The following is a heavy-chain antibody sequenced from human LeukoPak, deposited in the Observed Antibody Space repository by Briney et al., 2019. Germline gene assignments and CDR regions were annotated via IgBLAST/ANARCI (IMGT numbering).Heavy chain of an antibody. V-gene: IGHV3-21*06. Sequence: GESLRLSCSASGFTFSTPAMSWVRQAPGKALEWVSSINPRSNFIDYAGSVRGRFTISRDNARNSLYLQMNSLRAEDTAVYYCATSGRPQDSSGYYYYAYWGQGTLVTVSS. CDR3: ATSGRPQDSSGYYYYAY. CDR2: INPRSNFI. CDR1: GFTFSTPA. J-gene: IGHJ4*02. D-gene: IGHD3-22*01.